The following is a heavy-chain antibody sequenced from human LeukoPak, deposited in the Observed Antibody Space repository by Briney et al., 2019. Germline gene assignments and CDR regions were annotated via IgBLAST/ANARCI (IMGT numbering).Heavy chain of an antibody. CDR2: IYYSGST. J-gene: IGHJ4*02. CDR3: ARHSRIFGVIDY. D-gene: IGHD3-3*02. Sequence: SETLSLTCTVSGGSISSSSYYWGWIRQPPGKGLEWIGGIYYSGSTYYNPSLKSRVTISVGTSKNQFSLKLSSVTAADTAVYYCARHSRIFGVIDYWGQGTLVTVSS. V-gene: IGHV4-39*01. CDR1: GGSISSSSYY.